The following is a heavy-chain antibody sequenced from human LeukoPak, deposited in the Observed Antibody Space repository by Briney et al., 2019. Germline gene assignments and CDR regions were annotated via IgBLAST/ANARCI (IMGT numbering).Heavy chain of an antibody. J-gene: IGHJ3*02. CDR1: GFTFSSYW. V-gene: IGHV3-7*01. CDR2: IKKDGSEK. CDR3: AGDPWHGALDI. Sequence: GGSLRLSCAASGFTFSSYWMSWVRQAPGKGLEWVANIKKDGSEKYYVDSVKGRFTISRDNAKNSLYLQMNSLRAEDTAVYYCAGDPWHGALDIWGQGTMVTVSS.